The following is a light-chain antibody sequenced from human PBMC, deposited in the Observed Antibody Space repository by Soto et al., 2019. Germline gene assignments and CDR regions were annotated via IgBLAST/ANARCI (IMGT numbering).Light chain of an antibody. V-gene: IGKV3-15*01. Sequence: ERVMAHSPGTRSVSPVERAALGIMASQSVRSSLAWYQQKPGQAPRLFIYDASTRATCIPARFIGSGSGTEFHLTISSLQSEDFAVYYCQQRNYWPITFGQGTRLEIK. CDR1: QSVRSS. CDR2: DAS. J-gene: IGKJ5*01. CDR3: QQRNYWPIT.